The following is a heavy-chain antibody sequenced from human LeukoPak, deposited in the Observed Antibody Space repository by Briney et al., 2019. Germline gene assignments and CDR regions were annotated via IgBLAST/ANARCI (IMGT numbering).Heavy chain of an antibody. CDR2: ISGSGGTT. J-gene: IGHJ4*02. V-gene: IGHV3-23*01. D-gene: IGHD3-10*01. CDR1: GFIFSNFA. Sequence: GSLRLSSAASGFIFSNFAMSWVRQAPGKGLEWVSGISGSGGTTYYADSVKGRFTISRDNAKNSLYLQMNSLRAEDTAVYYCARLLYYYGSGTYYNVMDYWGQGTLVTVSS. CDR3: ARLLYYYGSGTYYNVMDY.